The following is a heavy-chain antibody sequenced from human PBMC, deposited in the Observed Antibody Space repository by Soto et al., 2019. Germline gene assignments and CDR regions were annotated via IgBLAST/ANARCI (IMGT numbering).Heavy chain of an antibody. CDR3: ARGASPRYCSGGSCYMADY. J-gene: IGHJ4*02. V-gene: IGHV3-21*01. Sequence: GGSLRLSCAASGFTFSSYSMNWVRQAPGKGLEWVSSISSSSSYIYYADSVKGRFTISRDNAKNSLYLQMNSLRAEDTAVYYCARGASPRYCSGGSCYMADYWGQGTLVTVSS. CDR2: ISSSSSYI. D-gene: IGHD2-15*01. CDR1: GFTFSSYS.